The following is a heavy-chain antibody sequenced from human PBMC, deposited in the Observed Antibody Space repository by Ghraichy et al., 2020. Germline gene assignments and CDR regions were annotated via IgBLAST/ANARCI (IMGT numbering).Heavy chain of an antibody. V-gene: IGHV4-39*01. D-gene: IGHD6-25*01. CDR2: IYYSGST. Sequence: ETLSLTCTVSGGSISSSSYYWGWIRQPPGKGLEWIGSIYYSGSTYYNPSLKSRVTISVDTSKNQFSLKLSSVTAADTAVYYCARHESGYLVTRWFDPWGQGTLVTVSS. J-gene: IGHJ5*02. CDR1: GGSISSSSYY. CDR3: ARHESGYLVTRWFDP.